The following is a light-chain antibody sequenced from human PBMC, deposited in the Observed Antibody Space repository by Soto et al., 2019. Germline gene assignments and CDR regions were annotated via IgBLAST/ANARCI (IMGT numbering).Light chain of an antibody. J-gene: IGKJ2*01. CDR1: QSVSSN. CDR3: QQYNNWPPYT. V-gene: IGKV3-15*01. Sequence: EIVMTQSPATLSVSPGERATLSCRASQSVSSNLAWYQQKPGQAPRLLIYGASTRATGIPARFSGSGSGTEFTLTISGLQSEDVAFYYCQQYNNWPPYTFGQGTKLEIK. CDR2: GAS.